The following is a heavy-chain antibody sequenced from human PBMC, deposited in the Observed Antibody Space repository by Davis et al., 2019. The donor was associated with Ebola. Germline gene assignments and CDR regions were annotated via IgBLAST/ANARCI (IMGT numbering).Heavy chain of an antibody. Sequence: MPSETLSLTCAVYGGSFSGYYWSCIRQPPGKGLEWIGEINHSGSTNYNPSLKSRVTISVDKSKNQFSLKLSSVTAADTAVYYCARSRSIVASAGIYYYYGMDVWGQGTTVTVSS. J-gene: IGHJ6*02. CDR2: INHSGST. CDR3: ARSRSIVASAGIYYYYGMDV. CDR1: GGSFSGYY. D-gene: IGHD5-12*01. V-gene: IGHV4-34*01.